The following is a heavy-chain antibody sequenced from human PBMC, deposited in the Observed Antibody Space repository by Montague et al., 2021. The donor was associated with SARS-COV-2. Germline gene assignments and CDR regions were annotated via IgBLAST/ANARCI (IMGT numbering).Heavy chain of an antibody. J-gene: IGHJ4*02. V-gene: IGHV4-59*13. CDR2: FYHSGGT. CDR3: ARSGAVPMD. CDR1: GGSISSYF. D-gene: IGHD3-10*01. Sequence: LSLPCTVSGGSISSYFWSWIRQSPGKGLEWIGYFYHSGGTKYNPSLKSRVTISGDTSKNQFSLKLSSVTTADTAVYYCARSGAVPMDWGQGTLVTVSS.